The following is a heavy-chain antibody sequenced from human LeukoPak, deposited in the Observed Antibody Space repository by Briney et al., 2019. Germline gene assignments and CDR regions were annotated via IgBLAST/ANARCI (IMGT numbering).Heavy chain of an antibody. CDR1: GFTVSSNY. D-gene: IGHD2-15*01. CDR3: ARERAGSYYFDS. CDR2: IYSGGST. Sequence: GGSLRLSCAASGFTVSSNYMNWVRQAPGEGLERVSLIYSGGSTYYADSVKGRFTISRDNSKNTLYLQMNSLRAEDTAVYYCARERAGSYYFDSWGQGTLVTVSS. V-gene: IGHV3-53*01. J-gene: IGHJ4*02.